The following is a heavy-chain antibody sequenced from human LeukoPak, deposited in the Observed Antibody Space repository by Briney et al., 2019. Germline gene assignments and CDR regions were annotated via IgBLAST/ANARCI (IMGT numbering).Heavy chain of an antibody. Sequence: GGSLRLSCAASGFSFISYGMHWVRQAPGKGLEWVGVIADDGRNKKYADSVKGRFTISRDNSKDTLYLQMNSLRDEDTAVYYCAKRPSDYGDYVTYFDYWGQGTLVTVSS. CDR2: IADDGRNK. V-gene: IGHV3-30*18. CDR3: AKRPSDYGDYVTYFDY. J-gene: IGHJ4*02. CDR1: GFSFISYG. D-gene: IGHD4-17*01.